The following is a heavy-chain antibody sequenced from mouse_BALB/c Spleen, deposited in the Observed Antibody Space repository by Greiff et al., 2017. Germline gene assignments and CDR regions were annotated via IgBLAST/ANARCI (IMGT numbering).Heavy chain of an antibody. CDR1: GFTFSSYT. CDR2: ISNGGGST. CDR3: ARHGYGNYAMDD. D-gene: IGHD2-10*02. J-gene: IGHJ4*01. Sequence: EVKLMESGGGLVQPGGSLKLSCAASGFTFSSYTMSWVRQTPEKRLEWVAYISNGGGSTYYPDTVKGRFTISRDNAKNTLYLQMSSLKSEDTAMYYCARHGYGNYAMDDWGQGTSVTVSS. V-gene: IGHV5-12-2*01.